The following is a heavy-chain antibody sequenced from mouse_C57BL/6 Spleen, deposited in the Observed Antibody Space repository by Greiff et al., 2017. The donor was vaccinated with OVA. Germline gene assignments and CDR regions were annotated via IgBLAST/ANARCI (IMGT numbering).Heavy chain of an antibody. CDR3: TRDVARLDYFDY. V-gene: IGHV5-9-1*02. Sequence: EVQGVESGEGLVKPGGSLKLSCAASGFTFSSYAMSWVRQTPEKRLEWVAYISSGGDYIYYADTVKGRFTISRDNARNTLYLQMSSLKSEDTAMYYCTRDVARLDYFDYWGQGTTLTVSS. CDR2: ISSGGDYI. D-gene: IGHD1-1*01. J-gene: IGHJ2*01. CDR1: GFTFSSYA.